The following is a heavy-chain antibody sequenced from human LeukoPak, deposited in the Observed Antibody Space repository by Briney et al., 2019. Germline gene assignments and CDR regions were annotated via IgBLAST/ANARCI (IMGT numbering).Heavy chain of an antibody. CDR1: GFTFSSYS. CDR3: AREGKYYDFWSGYYNY. Sequence: GGSLRLSCAASGFTFSSYSMNWVRQAPGKGLEWVSSISSSSSYIYYADSVKGRFTISRDNAKNSLYLQMNSLRAEDTAVYYCAREGKYYDFWSGYYNYWGQGTLVTVSS. CDR2: ISSSSSYI. D-gene: IGHD3-3*01. V-gene: IGHV3-21*01. J-gene: IGHJ4*02.